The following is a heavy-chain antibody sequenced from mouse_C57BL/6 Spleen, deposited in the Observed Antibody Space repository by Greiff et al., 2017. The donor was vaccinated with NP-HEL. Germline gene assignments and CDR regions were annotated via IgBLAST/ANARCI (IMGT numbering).Heavy chain of an antibody. CDR2: INPNYGTT. CDR3: ARSGSPYWYFDV. D-gene: IGHD1-1*01. Sequence: VQLQQSGPELVKPGASVKISCKASGYSFTDYNMNWVKQSNGKSLEWIGVINPNYGTTNYNQKFKGKATFTVDQSSSTAYMQLNSLPSEDSAVYYCARSGSPYWYFDVWGTGTTVTVSS. J-gene: IGHJ1*03. CDR1: GYSFTDYN. V-gene: IGHV1-39*01.